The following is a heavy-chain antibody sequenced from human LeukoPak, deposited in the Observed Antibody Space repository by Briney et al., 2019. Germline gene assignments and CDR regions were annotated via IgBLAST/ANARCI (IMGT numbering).Heavy chain of an antibody. D-gene: IGHD3-22*01. CDR1: GFAFDYYW. V-gene: IGHV3-23*01. Sequence: GGSLRLSCAASGFAFDYYWMNWVRQAPGKGLEWVSGITGSGANTYYADSVKGRFTISRDNSKNTLYLRMNSLRAEDTAVYYCYYYDSSGFYPQTKIDYWGQGTLVTVSS. J-gene: IGHJ4*02. CDR2: ITGSGANT. CDR3: YYYDSSGFYPQTKIDY.